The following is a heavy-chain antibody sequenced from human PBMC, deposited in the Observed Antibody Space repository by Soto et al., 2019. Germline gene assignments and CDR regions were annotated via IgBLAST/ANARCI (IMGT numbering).Heavy chain of an antibody. CDR2: IYSLGNT. Sequence: QMQLQESGPGLVKPSETLSLTCTVSGGSISSSSYYWGWIRQPPGQGLEWLGTIYSLGNTYYNPYLTSRVTITVDKSKSQLFLKLSSVTAPDTAVYYCARQIYDSSGYCSAYWCQGTLVTVSS. J-gene: IGHJ4*02. D-gene: IGHD3-22*01. CDR1: GGSISSSSYY. V-gene: IGHV4-39*01. CDR3: ARQIYDSSGYCSAY.